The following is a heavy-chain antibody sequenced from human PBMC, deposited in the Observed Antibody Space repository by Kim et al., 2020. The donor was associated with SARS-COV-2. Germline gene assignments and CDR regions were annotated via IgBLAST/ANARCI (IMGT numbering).Heavy chain of an antibody. D-gene: IGHD2-21*02. CDR3: ARGGGGDHFDY. CDR2: INPSGAS. V-gene: IGHV4-30-2*01. CDR1: GDSITSGGYS. Sequence: SETLSLTCDVSGDSITSGGYSWSWIRQPPGKGLEWIGYINPSGASHYNPSLKGRVTMSVDRSKNQFFLNLSSVTAADTAVYYCARGGGGDHFDYWGQGTLVPVSS. J-gene: IGHJ4*02.